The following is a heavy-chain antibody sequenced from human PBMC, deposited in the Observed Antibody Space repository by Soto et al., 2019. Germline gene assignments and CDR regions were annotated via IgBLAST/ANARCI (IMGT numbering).Heavy chain of an antibody. Sequence: EVQLVESGGGLVQPGGSLRLSCAASGFTFNLYWMHWIRQAPGKGLVWVSRLNMDGSTTNYADSVKGRFIISRDSSKNTVYLQMYDLRAEDPAMYYCARGVRNYYGMDVWGQGTTVTVSS. V-gene: IGHV3-74*01. CDR2: LNMDGSTT. CDR3: ARGVRNYYGMDV. CDR1: GFTFNLYW. J-gene: IGHJ6*02.